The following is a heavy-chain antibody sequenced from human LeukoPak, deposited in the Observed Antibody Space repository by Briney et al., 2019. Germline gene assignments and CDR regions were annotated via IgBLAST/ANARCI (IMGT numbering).Heavy chain of an antibody. CDR1: GGSISSYY. CDR2: INHSGST. Sequence: SETLSLTCTVSGGSISSYYWSWIRQPPGKGLEWIGEINHSGSTNYNPSLKSRVTISVDTSKNQFSLKLSSVTAADTAVYYCARGGSVLRFLEWSRNWSAFDIWGQGTMVTVSS. J-gene: IGHJ3*02. V-gene: IGHV4-34*01. CDR3: ARGGSVLRFLEWSRNWSAFDI. D-gene: IGHD3-3*01.